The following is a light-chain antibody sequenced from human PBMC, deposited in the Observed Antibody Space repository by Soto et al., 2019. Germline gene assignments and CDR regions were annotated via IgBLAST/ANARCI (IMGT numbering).Light chain of an antibody. CDR2: EVS. J-gene: IGLJ1*01. CDR3: SYYTSSSTDV. CDR1: SSDVGGYDY. Sequence: QSVLTQPASVSGSPGQSITISCTGTSSDVGGYDYVSWYQHHPGKAPKLTIYEVSNRPSGVSNRFSGSKSGNTASLTISGLQAEDEAEYYCSYYTSSSTDVFGTGTKLTVL. V-gene: IGLV2-14*01.